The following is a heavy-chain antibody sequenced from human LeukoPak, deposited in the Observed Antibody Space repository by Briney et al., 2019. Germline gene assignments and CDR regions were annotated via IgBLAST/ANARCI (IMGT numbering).Heavy chain of an antibody. V-gene: IGHV3-11*01. J-gene: IGHJ5*02. CDR1: GFTFSDYY. CDR3: ARGRGSANWFDP. Sequence: PGGSLRLSCAASGFTFSDYYMSWIRQAPGKGLEWVSYISSGSTIYYADSVKGRFTISRDNAKNSLYLQMNSLRAEDTAVYYCARGRGSANWFDPWGQGTLVTVSS. D-gene: IGHD2-15*01. CDR2: ISSGSTI.